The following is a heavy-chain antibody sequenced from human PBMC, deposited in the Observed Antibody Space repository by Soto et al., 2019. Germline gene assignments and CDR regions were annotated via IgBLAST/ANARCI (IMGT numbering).Heavy chain of an antibody. CDR2: IYYSGST. Sequence: SETLSLTCTVSGVSISSYHWIWIRQPPGKGLEWIGNIYYSGSTNYSPSLKSRVTFSVDTSKNQFSLKLTSVTAADTAVYYCARGPRIGYSSSWFSSYWFDPWGQGTPVTVSS. CDR1: GVSISSYH. V-gene: IGHV4-59*01. D-gene: IGHD6-13*01. J-gene: IGHJ5*02. CDR3: ARGPRIGYSSSWFSSYWFDP.